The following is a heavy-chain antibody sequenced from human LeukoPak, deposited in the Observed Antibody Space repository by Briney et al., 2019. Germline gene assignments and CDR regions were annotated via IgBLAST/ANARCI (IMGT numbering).Heavy chain of an antibody. D-gene: IGHD5-12*01. CDR3: TSLSSYDDFDY. V-gene: IGHV3-73*01. Sequence: RIRTKANSYATAYAASVRGRFTISRDDSKNTAYLQMNSLKTEDTAVYYCTSLSSYDDFDYWGQGTLVTVSS. J-gene: IGHJ4*02. CDR2: IRTKANSYAT.